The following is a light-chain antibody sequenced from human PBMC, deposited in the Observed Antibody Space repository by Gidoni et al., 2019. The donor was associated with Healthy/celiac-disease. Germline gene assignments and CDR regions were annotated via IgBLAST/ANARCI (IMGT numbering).Light chain of an antibody. V-gene: IGLV1-40*01. J-gene: IGLJ3*02. CDR1: SSNIGAGYD. CDR2: CNS. CDR3: QSYDSSLSGCV. Sequence: QSVLTQPPSVSGAPGQRGTISCTGSSSNIGAGYDVHWYQQLPGTAPKLLIYCNSNRPSGVPDRFSGSKSGTSASLAITGLQAEDEADYYCQSYDSSLSGCVFGGGTKLTVL.